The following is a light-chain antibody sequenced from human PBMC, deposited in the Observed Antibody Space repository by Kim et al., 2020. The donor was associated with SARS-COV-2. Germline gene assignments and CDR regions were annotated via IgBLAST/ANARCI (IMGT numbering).Light chain of an antibody. Sequence: EIVLTQSPGTLSLSPGERATLSCRASQSVSSSYLAWYQQKPGQAPRLLIYGASSRATGIPDRFSGSGSGTDFTLTISRLEPEDFAVYYCKQYGRTTRKTLGQGTKLEI. CDR1: QSVSSSY. J-gene: IGKJ2*01. V-gene: IGKV3-20*01. CDR3: KQYGRTTRKT. CDR2: GAS.